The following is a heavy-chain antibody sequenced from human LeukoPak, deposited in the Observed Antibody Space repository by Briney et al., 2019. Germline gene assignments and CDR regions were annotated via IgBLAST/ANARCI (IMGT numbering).Heavy chain of an antibody. J-gene: IGHJ6*03. Sequence: SETLSLTCTVSGGSISSYYWSWIRQPPGKGLEWIGEINHSGSTNYNPSLKSRVTISVDTSKNQFSLKLSSVTAADTAVYYCARWGRTVRAYYYYYYYMDVWGKGTTVTVSS. CDR1: GGSISSYY. D-gene: IGHD4-17*01. V-gene: IGHV4-34*01. CDR3: ARWGRTVRAYYYYYYYMDV. CDR2: INHSGST.